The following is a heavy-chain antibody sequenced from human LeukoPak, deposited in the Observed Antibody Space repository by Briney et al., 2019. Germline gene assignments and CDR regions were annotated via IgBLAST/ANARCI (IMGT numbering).Heavy chain of an antibody. CDR1: GFTVSSNY. CDR3: AGGSSSSWYGGYWFDP. J-gene: IGHJ5*02. V-gene: IGHV3-66*01. CDR2: IYSGGST. D-gene: IGHD6-13*01. Sequence: PGGSLRLSCAASGFTVSSNYMSWVRQAPGKGLEWVSVIYSGGSTYYADSVKGRFTISRDNSKNTLYLQMNSLRAEDTAVYYCAGGSSSSWYGGYWFDPWGQGTLVTVSS.